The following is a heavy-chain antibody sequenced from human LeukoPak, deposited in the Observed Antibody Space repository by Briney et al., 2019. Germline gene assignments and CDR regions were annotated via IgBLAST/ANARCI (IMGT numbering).Heavy chain of an antibody. D-gene: IGHD1-26*01. CDR2: IIPIFGTA. CDR3: ARVGLRELLGYFDY. V-gene: IGHV1-69*13. CDR1: GGTFSSYA. J-gene: IGHJ4*02. Sequence: ASVKVSCKASGGTFSSYAISWVRQAPGQGLEWTGGIIPIFGTANYAQKFQGRVTITADESTSTAYMELSSLRTEDTAVYYCARVGLRELLGYFDYWGQGTLVTVSS.